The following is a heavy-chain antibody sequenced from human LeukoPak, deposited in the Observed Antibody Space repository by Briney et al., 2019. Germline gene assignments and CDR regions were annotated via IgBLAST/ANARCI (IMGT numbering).Heavy chain of an antibody. D-gene: IGHD6-19*01. Sequence: SETLSLTCAVYGGSFSGYYWSWIRQPPGKGLEWIGSIYFTGSTYYNPSLKSRVTISVDTSKNQFSLKLSSVTAADTAVYYCARDPGIAVAGNWFDPWGQGTLVTVSS. V-gene: IGHV4-34*01. CDR2: IYFTGST. CDR3: ARDPGIAVAGNWFDP. J-gene: IGHJ5*02. CDR1: GGSFSGYY.